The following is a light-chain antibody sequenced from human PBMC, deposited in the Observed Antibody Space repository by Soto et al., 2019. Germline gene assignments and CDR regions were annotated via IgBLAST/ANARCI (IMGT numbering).Light chain of an antibody. J-gene: IGKJ4*01. CDR1: QDINSY. CDR3: QRYSIYPLS. V-gene: IGKV1D-16*01. Sequence: DVQMTQSPSSLSASVGDRVTITCRASQDINSYLAWYQQKPGNAPKSLIYAASSLQTGVPSRFSGSESGTDFTLTISNLQPEDSATYCCQRYSIYPLSFGGGTKVEIK. CDR2: AAS.